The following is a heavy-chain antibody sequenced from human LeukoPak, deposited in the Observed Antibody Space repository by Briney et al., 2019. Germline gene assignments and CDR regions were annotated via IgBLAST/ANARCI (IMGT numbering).Heavy chain of an antibody. V-gene: IGHV3-21*01. CDR1: GLTFSTSG. D-gene: IGHD1-26*01. J-gene: IGHJ5*02. CDR3: AKDQVGAQYNWFDP. CDR2: IGPTGSDR. Sequence: GGSLRLSCTASGLTFSTSGFNWVRQAPGKGLEWVASIGPTGSDRYHADSIKGRFTISRDNSKNTLYLQMNSLRAEATAVYYCAKDQVGAQYNWFDPWGQGTLVTVSS.